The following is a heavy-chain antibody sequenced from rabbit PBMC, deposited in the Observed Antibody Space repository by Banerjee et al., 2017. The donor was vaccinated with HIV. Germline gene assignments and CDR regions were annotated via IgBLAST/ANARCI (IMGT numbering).Heavy chain of an antibody. CDR3: ARDLAGVIGWNFGL. V-gene: IGHV1S45*01. Sequence: QEQLEESGGDLVKPEGSLTLTCTASGFTLSSSYYMCWVRQAPGKGLEWIACIYAGSSGSTYYASWAKGRFTISKTSSTTVTLQMTSLTAADTATYFCARDLAGVIGWNFGLWGPGTLVTVS. CDR2: IYAGSSGST. CDR1: GFTLSSSYY. D-gene: IGHD4-1*01. J-gene: IGHJ4*01.